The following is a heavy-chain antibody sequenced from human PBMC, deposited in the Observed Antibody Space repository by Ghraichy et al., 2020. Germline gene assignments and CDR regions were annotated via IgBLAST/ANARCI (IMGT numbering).Heavy chain of an antibody. CDR1: GFSLSTSGVG. V-gene: IGHV2-5*01. CDR3: AHTSRVLQYPVG. J-gene: IGHJ4*02. Sequence: SGPTLVKPTQSLTLTCTFSGFSLSTSGVGVGWIRQPPGKALEWLALIYWNDDKRYSPSLKSRLTITKDTSKNQVVLTMTNMDPVDTATYYCAHTSRVLQYPVGWGQGTLVTVSS. CDR2: IYWNDDK. D-gene: IGHD4-11*01.